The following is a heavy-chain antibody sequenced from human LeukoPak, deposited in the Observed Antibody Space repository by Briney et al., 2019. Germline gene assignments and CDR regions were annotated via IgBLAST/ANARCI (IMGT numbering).Heavy chain of an antibody. CDR2: IIPILGKA. Sequence: SVKVSCKSSGYTFSSYGISWVRQAPGQGLEWMGGIIPILGKANYAQKFQGRVTITTDESTSTPYMELRSLGSEDTAVYYCARNGDNSVNWFDPWGQGTLVTVSS. CDR3: ARNGDNSVNWFDP. CDR1: GYTFSSYG. V-gene: IGHV1-69*05. D-gene: IGHD4-23*01. J-gene: IGHJ5*02.